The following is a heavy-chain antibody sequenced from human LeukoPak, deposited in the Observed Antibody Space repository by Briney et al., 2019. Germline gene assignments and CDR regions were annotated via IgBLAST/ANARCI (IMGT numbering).Heavy chain of an antibody. CDR2: INPNSGGT. CDR3: ASGAWYSGYEYLDY. V-gene: IGHV1-2*02. CDR1: GYPVTGYY. D-gene: IGHD5-12*01. Sequence: ASVKVSCKASGYPVTGYYMHWVQQAPGQGLEWMGWINPNSGGTNYAQKFQGRVTMTRDTTNSTAYLELSRLRSDDTAVYYCASGAWYSGYEYLDYGGQGTLVTVSS. J-gene: IGHJ4*02.